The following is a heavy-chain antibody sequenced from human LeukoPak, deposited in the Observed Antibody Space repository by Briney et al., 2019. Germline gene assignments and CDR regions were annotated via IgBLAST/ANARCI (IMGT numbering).Heavy chain of an antibody. CDR3: ARVPGYCSGGSCFAFDY. CDR1: GGSISSSSYY. Sequence: SETLSLTCTVSGGSISSSSYYWGWIRQPPGKGLEWIGSIYYSGSTYYNPSLKSRVTTSIDTSKNQFSLKLSSVTAADTAVYYCARVPGYCSGGSCFAFDYWGQGTLVTVSS. J-gene: IGHJ4*02. V-gene: IGHV4-39*07. D-gene: IGHD2-15*01. CDR2: IYYSGST.